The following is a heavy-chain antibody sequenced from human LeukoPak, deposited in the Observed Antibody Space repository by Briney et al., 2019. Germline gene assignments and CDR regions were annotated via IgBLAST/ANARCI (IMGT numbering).Heavy chain of an antibody. J-gene: IGHJ4*02. D-gene: IGHD3-22*01. CDR1: GLTVSTNY. CDR2: VYSGGGT. V-gene: IGHV3-53*01. Sequence: PGGSLRLSCADSGLTVSTNYMYWVRQAPGRGLEWVSVVYSGGGTYYADSVKGRFTISRDNSKKWLYLQMNSLRAEDTAVYYCTAGSSGVFDYWGQGTLVTVSS. CDR3: TAGSSGVFDY.